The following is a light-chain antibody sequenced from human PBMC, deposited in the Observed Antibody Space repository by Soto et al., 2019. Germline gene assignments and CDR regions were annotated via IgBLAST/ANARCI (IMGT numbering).Light chain of an antibody. CDR3: QQSYSTPRT. V-gene: IGKV1-39*01. CDR2: AAS. Sequence: DIQMTQSPSSLSASVGDRVTITCRASQSISSDLNWYQQKPGKAPKLLIYAASSLQSGVPSRFSGSGSGTDFTLTISSLQPEDFATYYCQQSYSTPRTVGQGTTVDSK. CDR1: QSISSD. J-gene: IGKJ1*01.